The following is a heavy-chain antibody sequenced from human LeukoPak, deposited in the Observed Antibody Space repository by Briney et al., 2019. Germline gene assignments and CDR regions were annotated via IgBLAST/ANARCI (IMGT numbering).Heavy chain of an antibody. CDR3: AREGLGGDFNLYYFDY. Sequence: GGSLRLSCAASGFTFSSYAMHWVRQAPGKGLEYVSAISSNGGSTYYANSVKGRFTISRDNSKNTLYLQMGSLRAEDMAVYYCAREGLGGDFNLYYFDYWSQGTLVTVSS. D-gene: IGHD2-21*02. V-gene: IGHV3-64*01. J-gene: IGHJ4*02. CDR1: GFTFSSYA. CDR2: ISSNGGST.